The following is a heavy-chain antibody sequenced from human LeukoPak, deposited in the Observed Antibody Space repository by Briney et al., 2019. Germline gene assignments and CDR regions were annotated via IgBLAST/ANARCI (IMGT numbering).Heavy chain of an antibody. D-gene: IGHD1-26*01. CDR3: ARDLKGSHPFDY. CDR2: ISSSGSTI. J-gene: IGHJ4*02. V-gene: IGHV3-48*03. CDR1: GFTFSSYE. Sequence: GGSLRLSCAASGFTFSSYEMNWVRQAPGKGLEWVSYISSSGSTIYYADSVKGRFTISRDNAKNSLYLQMNSLRAEDTAVYYCARDLKGSHPFDYWGQGTLVTVSS.